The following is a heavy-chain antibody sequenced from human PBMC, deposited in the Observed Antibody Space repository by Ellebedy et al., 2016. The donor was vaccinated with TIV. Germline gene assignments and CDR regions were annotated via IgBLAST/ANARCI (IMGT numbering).Heavy chain of an antibody. Sequence: GESLKISCAASGFTFRRFAIHWVRQPPGKGLEWVASISYDGSDRFYADSVKGRFTTSRDNSQSTAFLQLNNLRPDDSALYYCARDYGDYDYLDYWGQGILVTVSS. CDR1: GFTFRRFA. CDR2: ISYDGSDR. CDR3: ARDYGDYDYLDY. J-gene: IGHJ4*02. V-gene: IGHV3-30*01. D-gene: IGHD4-17*01.